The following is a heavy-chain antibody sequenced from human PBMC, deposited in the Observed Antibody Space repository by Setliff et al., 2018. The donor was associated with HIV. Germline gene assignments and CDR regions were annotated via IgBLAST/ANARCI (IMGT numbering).Heavy chain of an antibody. Sequence: GGSLRLSCAASGFTFSSYWMNWVRQAPGKGLEWVASINQDGSEKYNVDSVKGRFTISRANAKNSLYLQMNSLRADDTAVYYCARDGVAAGLYFDQWGQGALVTVSS. J-gene: IGHJ4*02. D-gene: IGHD6-13*01. CDR3: ARDGVAAGLYFDQ. V-gene: IGHV3-7*05. CDR1: GFTFSSYW. CDR2: INQDGSEK.